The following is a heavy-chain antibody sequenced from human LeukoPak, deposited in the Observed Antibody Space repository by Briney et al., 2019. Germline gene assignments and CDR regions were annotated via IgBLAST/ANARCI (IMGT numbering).Heavy chain of an antibody. Sequence: GGSLRLSCAASGFTFSSYEMNWVRQAPGKGLEWVSYISSSGSTIYYADSVKGRFTISRDNAKNSLYLQMNSLRAEDTAVYYCARDFSGWYLVHDYWGQGTLVTVSS. CDR1: GFTFSSYE. D-gene: IGHD6-19*01. V-gene: IGHV3-48*03. CDR2: ISSSGSTI. CDR3: ARDFSGWYLVHDY. J-gene: IGHJ4*02.